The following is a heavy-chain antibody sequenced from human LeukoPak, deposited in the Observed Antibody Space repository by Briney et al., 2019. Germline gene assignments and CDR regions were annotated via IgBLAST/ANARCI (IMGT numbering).Heavy chain of an antibody. D-gene: IGHD5-18*01. Sequence: SETLSLTCTLSGGSISSYYWSWIRQPAGKGLEWIGRVYTSGSTNYNPSLKSRVTMSVDTSKNQFSLKLSSVTAADTAVYYCARDWLLNLDAFDNWGQGTMVTVSS. CDR2: VYTSGST. CDR3: ARDWLLNLDAFDN. CDR1: GGSISSYY. J-gene: IGHJ3*02. V-gene: IGHV4-4*07.